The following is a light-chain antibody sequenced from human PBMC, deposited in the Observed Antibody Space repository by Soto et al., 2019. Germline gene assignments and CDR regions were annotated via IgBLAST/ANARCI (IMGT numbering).Light chain of an antibody. V-gene: IGLV2-14*01. CDR1: SSDVGAYNY. CDR2: EVT. CDR3: NSYTISSTFV. Sequence: QLVLTQPASVSGSPGQSIAISCTGSSSDVGAYNYVSWYQQHPGKAPKLIIYEVTNRPSGVSNRFSGSKSGNTASLTISGLQAEDEADYYCNSYTISSTFVFGTGTKLTVL. J-gene: IGLJ1*01.